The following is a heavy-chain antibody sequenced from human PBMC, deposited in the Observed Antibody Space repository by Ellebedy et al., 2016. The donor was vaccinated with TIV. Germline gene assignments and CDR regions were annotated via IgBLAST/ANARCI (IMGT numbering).Heavy chain of an antibody. V-gene: IGHV4-30-4*08. CDR3: ARDPNCSGGSCYSYGAFDI. CDR1: GGSISSGGYY. D-gene: IGHD2-15*01. J-gene: IGHJ3*02. Sequence: SETLSLXCTVSGGSISSGGYYWSWIRQHPGKGLEWIGYIYYSGSTYYNPSLKSRVTISVDTSKNQFSLKLSSVTAADTAVYYCARDPNCSGGSCYSYGAFDIWGQGTMVTVSS. CDR2: IYYSGST.